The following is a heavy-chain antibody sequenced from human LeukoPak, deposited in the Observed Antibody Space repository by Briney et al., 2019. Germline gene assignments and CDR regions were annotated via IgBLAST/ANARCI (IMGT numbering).Heavy chain of an antibody. CDR3: PRVVRVRGVHLDDAFDI. Sequence: SETLSLTCTVSGGSISSGSYYWSWIRQPAGKGLEWIGRIYTSGSTNYNPSLKSRVTISVDTSKNQFSLKLSSVTAADTAVYYCPRVVRVRGVHLDDAFDIWGQGTMVTVSS. J-gene: IGHJ3*02. D-gene: IGHD3-10*01. CDR1: GGSISSGSYY. CDR2: IYTSGST. V-gene: IGHV4-61*02.